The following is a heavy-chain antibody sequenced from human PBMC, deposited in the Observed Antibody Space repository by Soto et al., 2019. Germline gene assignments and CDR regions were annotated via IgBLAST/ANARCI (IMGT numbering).Heavy chain of an antibody. D-gene: IGHD3-3*01. CDR2: INAGNGNT. CDR3: AREPQVGRSGYYPPYYYYGMDV. J-gene: IGHJ6*02. CDR1: GYTFTSYA. Sequence: ASVKVSCKASGYTFTSYAMHWVRQAPGQRLEWMGWINAGNGNTKYSQKFQGRVTITRDTSASTAYMELSSLRSEDTAVYYCAREPQVGRSGYYPPYYYYGMDVWGQGTTVTVSS. V-gene: IGHV1-3*01.